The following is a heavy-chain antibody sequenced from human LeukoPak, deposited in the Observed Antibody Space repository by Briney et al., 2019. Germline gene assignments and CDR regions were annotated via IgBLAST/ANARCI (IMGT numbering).Heavy chain of an antibody. CDR2: IIPIFGTA. Sequence: SVKVSCRASGGTFSSYAISWVRQAPGQGLEWMGRIIPIFGTANYAQKFQGRVTITADESTSTAYMELSSLRSEDTAVYYCARGGLRYFDWSTEYFQHWGQGTLVTVSS. J-gene: IGHJ1*01. V-gene: IGHV1-69*15. CDR1: GGTFSSYA. D-gene: IGHD3-9*01. CDR3: ARGGLRYFDWSTEYFQH.